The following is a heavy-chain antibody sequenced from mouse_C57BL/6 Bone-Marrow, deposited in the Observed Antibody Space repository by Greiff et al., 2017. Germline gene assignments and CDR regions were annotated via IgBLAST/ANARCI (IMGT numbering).Heavy chain of an antibody. CDR3: ARGLYDPFAY. Sequence: QVQLKQSGAELARPGASVKLSCKASGYTFTSYGISWVKQRTGQGLEWIGEIYPRSGNTYYNEKFKGKATLTADKSSSTAYMELRSLTSEDSAVYFCARGLYDPFAYWGQGTLVTVSA. CDR1: GYTFTSYG. V-gene: IGHV1-81*01. J-gene: IGHJ3*01. D-gene: IGHD6-5*01. CDR2: IYPRSGNT.